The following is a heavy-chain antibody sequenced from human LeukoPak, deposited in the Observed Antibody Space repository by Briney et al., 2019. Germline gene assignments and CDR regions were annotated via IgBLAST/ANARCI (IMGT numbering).Heavy chain of an antibody. Sequence: SETLSLTCTVSGYSISTGYYWDWIRQPPGKGLEWIGTFYHGGSTYYNPSLKSRVTISVDTSKNQFSLNLTSVTAADTAVYYCAREGYCSGDSCYLDAFDIWGQGTMVTVSS. D-gene: IGHD2-15*01. CDR3: AREGYCSGDSCYLDAFDI. CDR2: FYHGGST. J-gene: IGHJ3*02. CDR1: GYSISTGYY. V-gene: IGHV4-38-2*02.